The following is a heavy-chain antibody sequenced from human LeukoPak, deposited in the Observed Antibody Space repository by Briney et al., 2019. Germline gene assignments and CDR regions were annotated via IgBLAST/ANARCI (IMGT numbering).Heavy chain of an antibody. CDR2: IKQDGSEK. CDR1: GFTLSSYW. CDR3: AKSVRFLEWYQFDY. Sequence: EGSLRLSCAASGFTLSSYWMSWVRQAPGKGLEWVANIKQDGSEKYYVDSVKGRFTISRDNSKNALYLQMNSLRAEDTAVYYCAKSVRFLEWYQFDYWGQGTLVTVSS. D-gene: IGHD3-3*01. J-gene: IGHJ4*02. V-gene: IGHV3-7*01.